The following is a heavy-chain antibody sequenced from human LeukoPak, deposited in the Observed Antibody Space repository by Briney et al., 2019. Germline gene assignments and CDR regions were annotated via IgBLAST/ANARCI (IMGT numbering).Heavy chain of an antibody. CDR1: GGSISSYY. Sequence: SETLSLTCTVSGGSISSYYWSWIRQPPGKGLEWIGYIYYSGSTNYNPSLKSRVTISVDTSKNQFSLKLSSVTAADTAVYYCARGGKWPGAFDIWGQGTMVTVSS. D-gene: IGHD5-12*01. CDR2: IYYSGST. V-gene: IGHV4-59*01. CDR3: ARGGKWPGAFDI. J-gene: IGHJ3*02.